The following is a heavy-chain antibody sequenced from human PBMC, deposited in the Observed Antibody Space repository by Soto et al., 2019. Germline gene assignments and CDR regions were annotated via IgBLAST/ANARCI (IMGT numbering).Heavy chain of an antibody. V-gene: IGHV1-69*13. J-gene: IGHJ6*02. CDR2: IIPIFGTA. D-gene: IGHD5-18*01. Sequence: SLKVSCKASGGTFSSYAISWVRQAPGQGLEWMGGIIPIFGTANYAQKFQGRVTITADESTSTAYMELSSLRSEDTAVYYCARESGYSYGGYRLGYYYYYGMDVWGQGTTVTVSS. CDR3: ARESGYSYGGYRLGYYYYYGMDV. CDR1: GGTFSSYA.